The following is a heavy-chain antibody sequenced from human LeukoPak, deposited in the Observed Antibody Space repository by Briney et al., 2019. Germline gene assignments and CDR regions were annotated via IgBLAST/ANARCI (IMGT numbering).Heavy chain of an antibody. J-gene: IGHJ3*02. D-gene: IGHD2-2*01. CDR1: GGSISSSSYY. Sequence: SETLSLTCTVSGGSISSSSYYWGWIRQPPGKGLEWIGSIYYSGSTYYNPSLKSRVTISVDTSKNQFSLKLSSVTAADTAVYYCARQGGSKYQLPTAFDIWGQGTMVTVSS. V-gene: IGHV4-39*01. CDR2: IYYSGST. CDR3: ARQGGSKYQLPTAFDI.